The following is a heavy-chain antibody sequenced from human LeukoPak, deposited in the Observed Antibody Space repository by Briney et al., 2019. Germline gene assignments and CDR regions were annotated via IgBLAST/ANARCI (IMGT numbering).Heavy chain of an antibody. V-gene: IGHV1-18*01. Sequence: ASVKVSRKASGYTFASHGISWVRQAPGQGLEWMAWISPYSGNTIYAQKFQDRVTMSTDTSTSTAYMELRSLRSDDTAVYYCARDLGYGLDSWGQGTVVTVSS. CDR2: ISPYSGNT. CDR1: GYTFASHG. J-gene: IGHJ5*01. CDR3: ARDLGYGLDS. D-gene: IGHD5-18*01.